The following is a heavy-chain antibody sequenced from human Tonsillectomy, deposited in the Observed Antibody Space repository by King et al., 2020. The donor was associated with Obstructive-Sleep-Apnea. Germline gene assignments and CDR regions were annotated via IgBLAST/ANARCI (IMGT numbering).Heavy chain of an antibody. V-gene: IGHV4-30-4*01. J-gene: IGHJ4*02. Sequence: VQLQESGPGLVKPLQTLSLTCTGSGGSSSSGDYYWSWSRQPPGKGLEWIWYIYYSGSTYYKPSLKSRVTISVDTSKNQFSLKRSSVTAADTAVYYCARDRSYDSSGYYAPDYWGQGTLVTVSS. D-gene: IGHD3-22*01. CDR3: ARDRSYDSSGYYAPDY. CDR2: IYYSGST. CDR1: GGSSSSGDYY.